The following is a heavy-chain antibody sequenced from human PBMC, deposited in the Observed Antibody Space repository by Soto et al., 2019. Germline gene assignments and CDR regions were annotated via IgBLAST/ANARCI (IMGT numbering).Heavy chain of an antibody. V-gene: IGHV3-9*01. Sequence: EVQLVESGGGLVQPGRSLRLSCAASGFTFHDYAMHWVRQAPGKGLEWVSGVSYNSGRIGYADSVKGRFTISRDNAKNSLYLQMNSLRAEDTALYCCAKARSPTPQSYYYYYMDVWGKGNTVTVSS. CDR2: VSYNSGRI. J-gene: IGHJ6*03. CDR1: GFTFHDYA. CDR3: AKARSPTPQSYYYYYMDV.